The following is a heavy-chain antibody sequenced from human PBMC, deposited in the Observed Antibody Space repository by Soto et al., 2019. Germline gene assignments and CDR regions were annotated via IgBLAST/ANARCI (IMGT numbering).Heavy chain of an antibody. J-gene: IGHJ3*02. CDR2: IKQDGSEK. D-gene: IGHD1-26*01. V-gene: IGHV3-7*03. CDR1: GFTFSGYW. Sequence: HPGGSLRLSCAASGFTFSGYWMSWVRQAPGKGLEWVANIKQDGSEKYYVDSVKGRFTISRDNAKNSLYLQMNSLRAEDTAVYYCARGMWSYRAFDIWGQGTMVTVSS. CDR3: ARGMWSYRAFDI.